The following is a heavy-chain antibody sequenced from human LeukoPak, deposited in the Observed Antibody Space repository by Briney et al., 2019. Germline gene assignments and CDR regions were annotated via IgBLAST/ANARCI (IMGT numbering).Heavy chain of an antibody. CDR1: GFTFSSYA. J-gene: IGHJ4*02. D-gene: IGHD2-15*01. CDR3: ARDRSEYCSGGSCYATDY. Sequence: GGSLRLSCAASGFTFSSYAMSWVRQAPGKGLEWVSAISGSGGSTYYADSVKGRFTISRDNAKNSLYLQMNSLRAEDTAVYYCARDRSEYCSGGSCYATDYWGQGTLVTVSS. V-gene: IGHV3-23*01. CDR2: ISGSGGST.